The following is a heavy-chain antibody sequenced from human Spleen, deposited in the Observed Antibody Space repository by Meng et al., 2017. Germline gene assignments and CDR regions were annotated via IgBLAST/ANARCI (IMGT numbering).Heavy chain of an antibody. Sequence: EVQLLESGGGLVQPGGSLRLSCAVSGFTFSSYAMNWVRQAPGKGLEWVSCISESGVPAYYADSLRGRFSISRDNSKNTLFLQMNSLRGEDTAVYYCAREKYSSGAFDIWGQGTMVTVSS. D-gene: IGHD5-18*01. CDR2: ISESGVPA. CDR1: GFTFSSYA. CDR3: AREKYSSGAFDI. V-gene: IGHV3-23*01. J-gene: IGHJ3*02.